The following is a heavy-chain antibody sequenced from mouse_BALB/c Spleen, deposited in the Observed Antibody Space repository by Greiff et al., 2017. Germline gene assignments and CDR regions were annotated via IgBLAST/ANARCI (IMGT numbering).Heavy chain of an antibody. V-gene: IGHV5-6-3*01. CDR3: ALYGSSYNYAMDY. CDR2: INSNGGST. CDR1: GFTFSSYG. J-gene: IGHJ4*01. Sequence: EVKLVESGGGLVQPGGSLKLSCAASGFTFSSYGMSWVRQTPDKRLELVATINSNGGSTYYPDSVKGRFTISRDNAKNTLYLQMSSLKSEDTAMYYCALYGSSYNYAMDYWGQGTSVTVSS. D-gene: IGHD1-1*01.